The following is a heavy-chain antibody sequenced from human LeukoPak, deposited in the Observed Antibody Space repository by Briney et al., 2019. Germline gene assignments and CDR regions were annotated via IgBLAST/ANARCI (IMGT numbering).Heavy chain of an antibody. CDR2: FDPEDGET. CDR3: ATAYPPSSSWYYFDY. Sequence: ASVKVSCKVSGYALTELSMHWVRQAPGKGLEWMGGFDPEDGETIYAQKFQGRVTMTEDTSTGTAYMELSSLRSEDTAVYYCATAYPPSSSWYYFDYWGQGTLVTVSS. CDR1: GYALTELS. D-gene: IGHD6-13*01. J-gene: IGHJ4*02. V-gene: IGHV1-24*01.